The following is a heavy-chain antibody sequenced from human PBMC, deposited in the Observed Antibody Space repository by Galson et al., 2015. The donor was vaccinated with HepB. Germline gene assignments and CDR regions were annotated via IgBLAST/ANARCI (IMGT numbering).Heavy chain of an antibody. Sequence: SVKVSCKASGYTFTRYDINWVRQATGQGLEWMGWMNPNSGNTGYAQKFQGRVTMTRNTSISTAYMELSSLRSEDTAVYYCARWFGPPYYYYGMDVWGQGATVTVSS. V-gene: IGHV1-8*01. J-gene: IGHJ6*02. D-gene: IGHD3-16*01. CDR3: ARWFGPPYYYYGMDV. CDR1: GYTFTRYD. CDR2: MNPNSGNT.